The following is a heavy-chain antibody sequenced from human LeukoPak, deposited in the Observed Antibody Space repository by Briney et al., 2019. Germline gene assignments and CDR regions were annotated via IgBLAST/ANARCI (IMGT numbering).Heavy chain of an antibody. CDR3: AKTPYNYYYLDV. CDR2: IVGDSSKT. J-gene: IGHJ6*03. V-gene: IGHV3-23*01. D-gene: IGHD2-21*01. Sequence: GGSLRLSCAISGLTFHDYAMTWVRQAPGKGLEWVSTIVGDSSKTYYADSVNGRFTISRDNSNYMLFLHMNSLRAEDTAMYYRAKTPYNYYYLDVWGKGTTVTVSS. CDR1: GLTFHDYA.